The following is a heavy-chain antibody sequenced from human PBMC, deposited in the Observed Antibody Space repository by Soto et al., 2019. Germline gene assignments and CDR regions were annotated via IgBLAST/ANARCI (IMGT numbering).Heavy chain of an antibody. Sequence: QEQLVEAGGGVVQPGRSLRLSCEAFGFTFSDYPMHWVRQAPGKGLEWVAVISFDGSKTNYADSVKGRFTISRDSSKNTRHLQMNSLRAEDTAVYFCARDEGSGSYPYYYLGMDVWGQGTTVTVSS. V-gene: IGHV3-30-3*01. J-gene: IGHJ6*02. CDR1: GFTFSDYP. D-gene: IGHD6-19*01. CDR3: ARDEGSGSYPYYYLGMDV. CDR2: ISFDGSKT.